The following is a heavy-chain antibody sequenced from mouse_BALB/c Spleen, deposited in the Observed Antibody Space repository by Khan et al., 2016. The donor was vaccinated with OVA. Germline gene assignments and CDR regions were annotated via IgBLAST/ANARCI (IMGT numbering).Heavy chain of an antibody. J-gene: IGHJ3*01. CDR2: IRNKGYGYTT. D-gene: IGHD1-2*01. Sequence: EVELVESGGGLVQPGGSLRLSCATSGFTFTDYYMTWVRQPPGKALEWLGFIRNKGYGYTTEYNASVKGRFTISRDNSQSILYLQMNILRPEDSATYYCARDMGLLRLDYWGQGTLVTVFA. V-gene: IGHV7-3*02. CDR3: ARDMGLLRLDY. CDR1: GFTFTDYY.